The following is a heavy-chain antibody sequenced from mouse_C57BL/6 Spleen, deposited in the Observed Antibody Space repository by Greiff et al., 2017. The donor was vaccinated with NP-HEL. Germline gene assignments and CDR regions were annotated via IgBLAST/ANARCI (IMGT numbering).Heavy chain of an antibody. Sequence: DVKLQESGPGLVKPSQSLSLTCSVTGYSITSGYYWNWIRQFPGNKLEWMGYISYDGSNNYNPSLKNRISITRDTSKNQFFLKLNSVTTEDTATYYCARGSYDYDIAYWGQGTLVTVSA. J-gene: IGHJ3*01. CDR3: ARGSYDYDIAY. CDR1: GYSITSGYY. V-gene: IGHV3-6*01. CDR2: ISYDGSN. D-gene: IGHD2-4*01.